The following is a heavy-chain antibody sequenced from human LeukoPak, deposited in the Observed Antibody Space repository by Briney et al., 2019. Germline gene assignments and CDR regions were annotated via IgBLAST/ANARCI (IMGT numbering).Heavy chain of an antibody. CDR1: GFTFNNYG. J-gene: IGHJ3*02. CDR2: IRYDGSNK. CDR3: AKGRSSTKSLGAFDI. D-gene: IGHD2-2*01. V-gene: IGHV3-30*02. Sequence: GGSLRLSCAASGFTFNNYGMHWVRQAPGKGLEWVAFIRYDGSNKYYADSVEGRFNISRDYSKNTLYVQMNSLRAEDTAVYYCAKGRSSTKSLGAFDIWGQGTMVTVSS.